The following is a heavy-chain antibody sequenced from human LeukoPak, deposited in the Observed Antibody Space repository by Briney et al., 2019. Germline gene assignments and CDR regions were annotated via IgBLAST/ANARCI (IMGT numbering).Heavy chain of an antibody. CDR1: GFTFSDYW. Sequence: GGSLRLSCEASGFTFSDYWMSWVRQVPGKGLEWVANIKQDGSEKYYLDSVKGRFTISRDNAKNSLYLQMNSLRAEDTAVYYCARDRDYGSGRSYGLFDYWGQGSLVTVSS. CDR2: IKQDGSEK. J-gene: IGHJ4*02. CDR3: ARDRDYGSGRSYGLFDY. D-gene: IGHD3-10*01. V-gene: IGHV3-7*01.